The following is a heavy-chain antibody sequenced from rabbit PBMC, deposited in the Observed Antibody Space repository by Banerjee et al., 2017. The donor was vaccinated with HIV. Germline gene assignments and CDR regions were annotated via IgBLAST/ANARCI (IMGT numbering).Heavy chain of an antibody. J-gene: IGHJ4*01. CDR1: GFSFSSSYY. CDR3: ARGDFAPYFNL. D-gene: IGHD4-2*01. Sequence: QEQVVESGGDLVKPEGSLTLTCTASGFSFSSSYYMCWVRQAPGKGLEWIGCIYTGSGSTYYASWAKGRFTISKTSSTTVTLQMTSLTAADTATYFCARGDFAPYFNLWGQGTLVTVS. CDR2: IYTGSGST. V-gene: IGHV1S45*01.